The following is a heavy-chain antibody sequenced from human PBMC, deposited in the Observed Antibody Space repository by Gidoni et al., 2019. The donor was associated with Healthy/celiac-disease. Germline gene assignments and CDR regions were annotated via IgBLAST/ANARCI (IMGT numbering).Heavy chain of an antibody. V-gene: IGHV4-39*07. CDR2: IYYSGST. D-gene: IGHD2-15*01. Sequence: QLQLQESGPGLVKPSETLSLTCTVSGGSISSSSYYWGWIRPPPGKGLEWIGSIYYSGSTYYNPSLKSRVTISVDTSKNQFSLKLSSVTAADTAVYYCARELSDIVVVVAATRGGGMDVWGQGTTVTVSS. J-gene: IGHJ6*02. CDR1: GGSISSSSYY. CDR3: ARELSDIVVVVAATRGGGMDV.